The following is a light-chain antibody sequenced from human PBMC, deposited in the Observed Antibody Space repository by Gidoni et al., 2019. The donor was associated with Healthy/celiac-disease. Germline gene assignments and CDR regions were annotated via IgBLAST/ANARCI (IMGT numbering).Light chain of an antibody. J-gene: IGKJ4*01. V-gene: IGKV3-11*01. CDR1: QSVSSY. CDR3: QQRSNWSPLT. CDR2: DAS. Sequence: EIVLTQSPATLSLSPGERATLSCTASQSVSSYLAWYQKKPGQAPRLLIYDASNRATGIPARFSGSGSGTDFTLTISSLEPEDFAIYYCQQRSNWSPLTFGGGTKVEIK.